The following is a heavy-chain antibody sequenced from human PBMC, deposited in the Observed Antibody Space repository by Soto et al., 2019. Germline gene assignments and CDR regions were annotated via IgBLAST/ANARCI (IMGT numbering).Heavy chain of an antibody. V-gene: IGHV2-5*02. Sequence: SGPTLVNPTQTLTLTCTFSGFSLSTSGVGVAWIRQPPGKALEWLALIYWDDGKRYSPSLKTRLNITKDTSKNQVVLTLTNVDPVDIATYPCACLPADDTTTGYCPFDCWRQGSMITASS. CDR1: GFSLSTSGVG. D-gene: IGHD3-9*01. CDR3: ACLPADDTTTGYCPFDC. J-gene: IGHJ4*02. CDR2: IYWDDGK.